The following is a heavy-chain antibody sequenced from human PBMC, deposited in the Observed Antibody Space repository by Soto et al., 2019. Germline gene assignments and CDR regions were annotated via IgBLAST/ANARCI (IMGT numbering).Heavy chain of an antibody. D-gene: IGHD6-19*01. J-gene: IGHJ5*02. Sequence: GGSLRLSCAASGFTFSSYSMNWVRQAPGKGLEWVSYISSSSSTIYYADSVKGRFTISRDNAKNSLYLQMNSLRDEDTAVYYCEVDVASGWYSGWFDPWGQGTLVTVSS. CDR2: ISSSSSTI. V-gene: IGHV3-48*02. CDR1: GFTFSSYS. CDR3: EVDVASGWYSGWFDP.